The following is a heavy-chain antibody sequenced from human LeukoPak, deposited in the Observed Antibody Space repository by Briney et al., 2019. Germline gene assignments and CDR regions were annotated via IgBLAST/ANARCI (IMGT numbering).Heavy chain of an antibody. CDR3: AGLTRADDSSGWYFDY. Sequence: SETLSLTCAVYGGSFSGYYWSWIRQPPGEGLEWLGEINYSGSTNYNPSLKSRVTISVDTSKNQFSLKLSSVTAADTAVYYCAGLTRADDSSGWYFDYWGQGTLVTVSS. CDR2: INYSGST. J-gene: IGHJ4*02. V-gene: IGHV4-34*01. CDR1: GGSFSGYY. D-gene: IGHD6-19*01.